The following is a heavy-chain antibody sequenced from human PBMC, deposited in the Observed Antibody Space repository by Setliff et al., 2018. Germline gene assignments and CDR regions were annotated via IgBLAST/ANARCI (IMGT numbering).Heavy chain of an antibody. CDR2: IYSSGRT. CDR1: GYPINTHY. V-gene: IGHV4-4*08. Sequence: SQTLSLTCTVSGYPINTHYWSWIRQPPGKGLEWIGYIYSSGRTNYNPALKSRVTLSVDTSNNQFSLKVSSVTAADTAVYYCARAPPNRYSGSYEYFYMDVWGKGTTVTVSS. D-gene: IGHD1-26*01. CDR3: ARAPPNRYSGSYEYFYMDV. J-gene: IGHJ6*03.